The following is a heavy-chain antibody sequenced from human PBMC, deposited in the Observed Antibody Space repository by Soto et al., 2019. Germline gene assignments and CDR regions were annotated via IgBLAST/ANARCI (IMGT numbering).Heavy chain of an antibody. V-gene: IGHV3-30*03. CDR3: ARSRDGYSFYFYYGMDG. J-gene: IGHJ6*02. D-gene: IGHD4-4*01. CDR1: GFTFTSYG. Sequence: WGSLRLSCSASGFTFTSYGMHGFRQAPGKGLEWMALILHDGSAEYYADSVKGRFTISRDNSKNTLYLQMNSLRAEDTAVYYCARSRDGYSFYFYYGMDGWGQGTTVTVSS. CDR2: ILHDGSAE.